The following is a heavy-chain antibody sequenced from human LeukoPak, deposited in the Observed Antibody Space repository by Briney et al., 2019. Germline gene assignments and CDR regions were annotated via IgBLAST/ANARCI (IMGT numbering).Heavy chain of an antibody. V-gene: IGHV3-30*02. CDR3: AKEVGRMAAAGAAFDI. CDR2: IYYDGSNI. CDR1: EFTFTTYG. J-gene: IGHJ3*02. D-gene: IGHD6-13*01. Sequence: PGRSLTLSCAASEFTFTTYGMHWVRQAPGKGLEWVAFIYYDGSNIYYADYVKGRFTISRDISKNTLYLQMNSLRPEDTAVYYCAKEVGRMAAAGAAFDIWGQGTMVTVSS.